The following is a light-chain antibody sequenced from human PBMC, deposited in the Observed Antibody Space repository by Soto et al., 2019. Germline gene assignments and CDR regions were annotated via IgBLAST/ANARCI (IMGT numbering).Light chain of an antibody. V-gene: IGKV1-39*01. J-gene: IGKJ4*01. CDR2: GAS. CDR1: QSISNY. Sequence: DHLMNQSPSSLSASIGDRITITCRASQSISNYLNWYQQKPGKAPRLLIYGASTLQNGVPSRFRGSGSTTDYTLTISSLQPEDFSTYYCQQNFITPPLTFGGGTTVEMK. CDR3: QQNFITPPLT.